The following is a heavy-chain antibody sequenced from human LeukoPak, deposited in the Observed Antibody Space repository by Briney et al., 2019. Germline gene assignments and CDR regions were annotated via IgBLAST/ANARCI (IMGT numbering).Heavy chain of an antibody. D-gene: IGHD2-8*01. CDR3: ARDLGYCTNGVCHTRFDY. Sequence: GGSLRLSCAASGFTFSSYDMHWVRQATGKGLEWVSAIGTAGDTYYPGSVKGRFTISRENAKNSLYLQMNSLRAEDTAVYYCARDLGYCTNGVCHTRFDYWGQGTLVAVSS. CDR1: GFTFSSYD. J-gene: IGHJ4*02. CDR2: IGTAGDT. V-gene: IGHV3-13*01.